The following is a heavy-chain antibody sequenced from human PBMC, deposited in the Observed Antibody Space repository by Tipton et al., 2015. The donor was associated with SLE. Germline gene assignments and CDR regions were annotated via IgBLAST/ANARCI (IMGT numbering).Heavy chain of an antibody. CDR1: GGSISSSSYY. V-gene: IGHV4-39*01. CDR2: IYYSGST. J-gene: IGHJ2*01. Sequence: LRLSCTVSGGSISSSSYYWGWIRQPPGKGLEWIGSIYYSGSTYYNPSLKSRVTISVDTSKNQFSLKLSSVTAADTAVYYCARQGPYYDILTGYYTPYWYFDLWGRGTLVTVSS. D-gene: IGHD3-9*01. CDR3: ARQGPYYDILTGYYTPYWYFDL.